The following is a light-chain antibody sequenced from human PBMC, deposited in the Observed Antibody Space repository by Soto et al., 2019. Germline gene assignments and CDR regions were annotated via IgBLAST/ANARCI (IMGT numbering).Light chain of an antibody. J-gene: IGKJ1*01. V-gene: IGKV1-5*01. Sequence: DIPMTQSPSTLSASVGDRVTITFRASQSISKWLAWYQQKPGKAPKVLIFDASILERGVPTRFSGSGSRTEFTLTISSLQPDDFATYYFQQYTAYLKWTFGQGTKVEIK. CDR1: QSISKW. CDR3: QQYTAYLKWT. CDR2: DAS.